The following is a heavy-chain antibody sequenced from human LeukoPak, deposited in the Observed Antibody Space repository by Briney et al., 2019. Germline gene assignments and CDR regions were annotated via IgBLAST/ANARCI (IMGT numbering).Heavy chain of an antibody. CDR3: ARLVLLAAMYESDY. Sequence: ASVKVSCKASGYTFTGYYMHWVRQAPGQGLEWMGWINPNTGDANYAQKFQGRVTMTRDTSISTAYMDLSRLRSDDTAVYYCARLVLLAAMYESDYWGQGTLVTVSS. J-gene: IGHJ4*02. CDR2: INPNTGDA. CDR1: GYTFTGYY. V-gene: IGHV1-2*02. D-gene: IGHD2-2*01.